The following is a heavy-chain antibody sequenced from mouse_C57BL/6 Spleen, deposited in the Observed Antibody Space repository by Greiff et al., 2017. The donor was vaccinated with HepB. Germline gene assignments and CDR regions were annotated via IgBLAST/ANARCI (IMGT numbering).Heavy chain of an antibody. V-gene: IGHV1-75*01. CDR2: IFPGSGST. CDR1: GYTFTDYY. J-gene: IGHJ3*01. Sequence: SGPELVKPGASVKISCKASGYTFTDYYINWVKQRPGQGLEWIGWIFPGSGSTYYNEKFKGKATLTVDKSSSTAYMLLSSLTSEDSAVYFCARNVRITTVVDPTFAYWGQGTLVTVSA. CDR3: ARNVRITTVVDPTFAY. D-gene: IGHD1-1*01.